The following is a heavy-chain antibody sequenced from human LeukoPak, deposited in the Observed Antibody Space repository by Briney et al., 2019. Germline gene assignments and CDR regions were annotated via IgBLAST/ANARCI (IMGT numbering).Heavy chain of an antibody. CDR2: INPNSGAT. J-gene: IGHJ5*02. D-gene: IGHD2-2*01. V-gene: IGHV1-2*02. Sequence: ASVKVSWKASGYTFTGYYMHWVRQAPGRGLEWMGWINPNSGATKYAQKFQGRVTMSRDTSIRTAYMEVSRLRCDDTAVYCCARDGGWYQLLWWFDPWGQGTLVTVSS. CDR1: GYTFTGYY. CDR3: ARDGGWYQLLWWFDP.